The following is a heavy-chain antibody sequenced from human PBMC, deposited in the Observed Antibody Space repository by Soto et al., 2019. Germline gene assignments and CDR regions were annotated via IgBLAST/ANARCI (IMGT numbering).Heavy chain of an antibody. Sequence: SETLSLTCTVSGGSISSGGYYWSWIRQHPGKGLEWIGYIYYSGSTYYNPSLKSRVTISVDTSKNQFSLKLSSVTAADTAVYYCARAHFWSGYYGSPWFDPWGQGTLVTVSS. CDR3: ARAHFWSGYYGSPWFDP. V-gene: IGHV4-31*03. CDR1: GGSISSGGYY. J-gene: IGHJ5*02. CDR2: IYYSGST. D-gene: IGHD3-3*01.